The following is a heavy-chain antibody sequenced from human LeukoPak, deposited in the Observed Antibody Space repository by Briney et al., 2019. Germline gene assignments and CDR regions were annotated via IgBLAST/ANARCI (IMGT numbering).Heavy chain of an antibody. V-gene: IGHV3-53*01. CDR2: IYSGGST. J-gene: IGHJ4*02. CDR1: GFTVSSNY. CDR3: ARDCSSTSCPKV. Sequence: GGSLRLSCAASGFTVSSNYMSWVRQAPGKGLEWVSVIYSGGSTYYADSVKGRFTISRDNSKNTLYLQMNSLRAEDTAVYYCARDCSSTSCPKVWGQGTLVTVSS. D-gene: IGHD2-2*01.